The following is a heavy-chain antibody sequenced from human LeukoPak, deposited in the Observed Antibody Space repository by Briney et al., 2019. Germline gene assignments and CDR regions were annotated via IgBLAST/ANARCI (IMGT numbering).Heavy chain of an antibody. CDR3: ARGSMGSGWYVPQDC. CDR1: GFTFSSYS. D-gene: IGHD6-19*01. J-gene: IGHJ4*02. CDR2: ISSSSSYI. V-gene: IGHV3-21*01. Sequence: GGSLRLSCAAPGFTFSSYSMNWVRQAPGKGLEWVSSISSSSSYIYYADSVKGRFTISRDNAKNSLYLQMNSLRAEDTAVYYCARGSMGSGWYVPQDCWGQGTLVTVSS.